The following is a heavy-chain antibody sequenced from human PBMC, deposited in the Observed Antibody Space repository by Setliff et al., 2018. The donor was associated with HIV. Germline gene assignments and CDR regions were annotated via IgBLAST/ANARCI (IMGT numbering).Heavy chain of an antibody. Sequence: SETLSLTCAVSGSSISSGYYWGWIRQPPGKGLEWLGSIYYSGSTYYNPSLKSRVTISGDTSKNQFSLKLTSVTASDTAVYYCARAAAGNTGPFDLWGQGAPVTVSS. CDR3: ARAAAGNTGPFDL. D-gene: IGHD4-17*01. J-gene: IGHJ4*02. CDR1: GSSISSGYY. V-gene: IGHV4-38-2*01. CDR2: IYYSGST.